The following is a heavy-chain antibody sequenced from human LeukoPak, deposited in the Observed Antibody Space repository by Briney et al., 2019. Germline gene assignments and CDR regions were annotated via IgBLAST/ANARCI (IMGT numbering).Heavy chain of an antibody. CDR3: ARSIGSHQLLWSNWFDP. CDR2: IYTSGST. J-gene: IGHJ5*02. CDR1: GGSISSGSYY. Sequence: SETLSLTCTVSGGSISSGSYYWSWIRQPAGKGLEWIGRIYTSGSTNYNPSLKSRVTISVDTSKNQFSLKLSSVTAADTAVYYCARSIGSHQLLWSNWFDPWGQGTLVTVSS. V-gene: IGHV4-61*02. D-gene: IGHD2-2*01.